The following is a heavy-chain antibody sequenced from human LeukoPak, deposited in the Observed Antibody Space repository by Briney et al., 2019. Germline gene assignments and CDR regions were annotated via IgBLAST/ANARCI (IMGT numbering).Heavy chain of an antibody. V-gene: IGHV4-39*07. CDR2: HSHSGSA. J-gene: IGHJ4*02. Sequence: TSETLSLTCTVSGASINSDTYYWGWIRQLPGKGLEWIGTHSHSGSAYYNPSLRSRITMSLDTSENQLSLKLYSVTAADTAIYYCARYQTGTMFAVWGQGTLVTISS. CDR3: ARYQTGTMFAV. D-gene: IGHD1/OR15-1a*01. CDR1: GASINSDTYY.